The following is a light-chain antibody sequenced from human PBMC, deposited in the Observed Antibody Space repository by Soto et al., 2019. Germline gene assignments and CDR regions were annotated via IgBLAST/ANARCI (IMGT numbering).Light chain of an antibody. CDR1: QSVSRH. J-gene: IGKJ2*01. CDR2: NAS. CDR3: LQYSDWPPRYT. V-gene: IGKV3-15*01. Sequence: EIVLTQSPATLSVSPGESATLSCRASQSVSRHLDWYQQKPGQAPRVLIYNASTRATGIPATFSGSGSGTEFTLTISSLQSEDFAVYYCLQYSDWPPRYTFGQGTKLEIK.